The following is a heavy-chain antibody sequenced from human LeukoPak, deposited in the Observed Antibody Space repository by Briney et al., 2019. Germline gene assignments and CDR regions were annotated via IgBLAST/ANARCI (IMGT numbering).Heavy chain of an antibody. D-gene: IGHD5-12*01. CDR1: GGSISSYY. V-gene: IGHV4-4*07. CDR3: ARELRSGYDYYYYYYMDV. J-gene: IGHJ6*03. CDR2: IYTSGST. Sequence: SETLSLTCTVSGGSISSYYWSWIRQPAGKGLEWIGRIYTSGSTNYNPSLKSRVTISVDTSKNQFSLKLSSVTAADTAVYYCARELRSGYDYYYYYYMDVWGKGTTVTISS.